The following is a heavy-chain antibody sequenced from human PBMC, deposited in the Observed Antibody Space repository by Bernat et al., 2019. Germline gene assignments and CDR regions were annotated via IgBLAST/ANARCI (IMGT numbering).Heavy chain of an antibody. J-gene: IGHJ1*01. Sequence: QVQLQESGPGLVKPSQTLSLTCTVSGGSISSGGYYWSWIRQHPGKGLERIGYIYYSGSTYYNPSLKSRVTISVDTSKNQFSLKLSSVTAADTAVYYCARGNDYGDYEYFQHWGQGTLVTVSS. CDR1: GGSISSGGYY. CDR2: IYYSGST. CDR3: ARGNDYGDYEYFQH. V-gene: IGHV4-31*03. D-gene: IGHD4-17*01.